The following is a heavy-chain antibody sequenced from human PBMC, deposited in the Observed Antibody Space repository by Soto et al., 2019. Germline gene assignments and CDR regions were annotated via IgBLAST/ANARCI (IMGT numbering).Heavy chain of an antibody. J-gene: IGHJ4*02. CDR2: IIPILGIA. D-gene: IGHD5-18*01. CDR1: GGTFSSYT. Sequence: QVQLVQSGAEVKKPGSSVKVSCKASGGTFSSYTISWVRQAPGQGLEWMGRIIPILGIANYAQKFQGRVTITADKSTSTAYMELSSLRSEDTAVYYCARESKDTAMALGYWGQGTLVTVSS. CDR3: ARESKDTAMALGY. V-gene: IGHV1-69*08.